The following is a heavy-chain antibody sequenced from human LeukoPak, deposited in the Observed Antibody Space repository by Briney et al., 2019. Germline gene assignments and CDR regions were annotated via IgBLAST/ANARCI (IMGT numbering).Heavy chain of an antibody. CDR3: ARGGPYAIFGVVMNYYGMDV. J-gene: IGHJ6*02. CDR1: GFTFSSYG. CDR2: IWYDGSNK. Sequence: PGGSLRLSCAASGFTFSSYGMHWVRQAPGKGLEWVAVIWYDGSNKYYADSVKGRFTIYRDNSKNTLYLQMNSLRAEDTAVYYCARGGPYAIFGVVMNYYGMDVWGQGTTVTVSS. D-gene: IGHD3-3*01. V-gene: IGHV3-33*01.